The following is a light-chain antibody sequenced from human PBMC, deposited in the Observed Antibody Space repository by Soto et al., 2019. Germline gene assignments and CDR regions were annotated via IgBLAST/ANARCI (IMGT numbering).Light chain of an antibody. J-gene: IGKJ1*01. CDR1: QNVLYSSNNKNY. CDR2: WAS. CDR3: QQYYSTPWT. V-gene: IGKV4-1*01. Sequence: DIVMTQSPDSLAVSLGERATINCKFSQNVLYSSNNKNYLAWYQHKPGQPPKLLIHWASTRESGVPDRFSGSGSGTDFTLTISSLQAEDVAVYICQQYYSTPWTFGQGTKMEIK.